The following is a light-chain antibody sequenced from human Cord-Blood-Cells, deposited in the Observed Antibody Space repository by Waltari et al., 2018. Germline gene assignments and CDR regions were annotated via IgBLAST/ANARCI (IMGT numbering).Light chain of an antibody. Sequence: DIQMTQSPSSLTASVGDRVTITYRASQSSSSYLYWYQQKPGIAPKLLIYAASSLQSGVPSRFSGSGSGTDFTLTISSLQPEDFATYYCQQSYSTPDSFGQGTKLEIK. CDR2: AAS. J-gene: IGKJ2*03. V-gene: IGKV1-39*01. CDR3: QQSYSTPDS. CDR1: QSSSSY.